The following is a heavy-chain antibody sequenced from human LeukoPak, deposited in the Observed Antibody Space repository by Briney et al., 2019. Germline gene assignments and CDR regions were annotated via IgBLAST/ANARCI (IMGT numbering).Heavy chain of an antibody. J-gene: IGHJ6*02. V-gene: IGHV4-31*03. Sequence: PSETLSLTCTVSGGSISSGGYYWSWIRQHPGKGLEWIGYIYYSGSTYYNPSLKSRVTISVDTSKNQFSLKLSSVTAADTAVYYCARAAAFMVRGVLYYYYGMDVWGQGTTVTVSS. CDR1: GGSISSGGYY. CDR3: ARAAAFMVRGVLYYYYGMDV. CDR2: IYYSGST. D-gene: IGHD3-10*01.